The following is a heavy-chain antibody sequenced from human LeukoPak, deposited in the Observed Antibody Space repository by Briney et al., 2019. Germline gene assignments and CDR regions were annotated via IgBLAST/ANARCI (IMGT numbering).Heavy chain of an antibody. CDR2: INHSGST. Sequence: PSETLSLTCAVYGGSFSGYYWSWIRQPPGKGLEWIGEINHSGSTNYNPSLKSRVTISVDTSKNQFSLKLSSVTAADTAVYYCARGYSYGFRYWGQGTLVTVSS. V-gene: IGHV4-34*01. CDR1: GGSFSGYY. CDR3: ARGYSYGFRY. D-gene: IGHD5-18*01. J-gene: IGHJ4*02.